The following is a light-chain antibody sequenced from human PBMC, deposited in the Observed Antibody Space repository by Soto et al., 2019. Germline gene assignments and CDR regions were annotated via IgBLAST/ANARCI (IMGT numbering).Light chain of an antibody. CDR3: QQLNSYPFT. J-gene: IGKJ3*01. CDR1: PGISSF. CDR2: GAF. V-gene: IGKV1-9*01. Sequence: DIQLTQSPSTLSGSVGDRVTITWRASPGISSFLAWYQQRQGKAPELLIYGAFTLQSGVPSRFRGSGSGTEFTLPVSRLQPEDFETYYCQQLNSYPFTFGPGTKVDIK.